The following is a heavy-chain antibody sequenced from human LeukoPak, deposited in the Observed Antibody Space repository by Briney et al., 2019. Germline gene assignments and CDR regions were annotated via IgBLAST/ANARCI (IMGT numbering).Heavy chain of an antibody. D-gene: IGHD6-6*01. CDR1: GGSISGSSYY. Sequence: SETLSLTCTVSGGSISGSSYYWSWIRQPPGKGLEWIGYIYYSGSTNYNPSLKSRVTISVDTSKNQFSLKLSSVTAADTAVYYCARAPSAKNSSPYFFDYWGQGTLVTVSS. J-gene: IGHJ4*02. CDR2: IYYSGST. CDR3: ARAPSAKNSSPYFFDY. V-gene: IGHV4-61*01.